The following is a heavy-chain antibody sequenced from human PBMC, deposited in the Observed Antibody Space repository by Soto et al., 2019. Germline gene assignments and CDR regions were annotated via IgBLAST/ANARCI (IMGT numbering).Heavy chain of an antibody. V-gene: IGHV1-46*01. J-gene: IGHJ4*02. CDR2: INPSGGST. CDR3: ASGEGRAVAGSV. D-gene: IGHD6-19*01. Sequence: GASVKVSCKASGYAFTSYYMHWVPQDPGQGLEWMGIINPSGGSTSYAQKFQGRVTMTRDTSTSTVYMELSSLRSEDTAVYYCASGEGRAVAGSVWGQGTLVTVSS. CDR1: GYAFTSYY.